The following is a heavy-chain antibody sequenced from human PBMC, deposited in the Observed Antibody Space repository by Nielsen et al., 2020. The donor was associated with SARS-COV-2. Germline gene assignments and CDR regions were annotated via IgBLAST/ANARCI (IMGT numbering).Heavy chain of an antibody. CDR2: ISAYNGNT. Sequence: WVRQAPGQGLEWMGWISAYNGNTNYAQKLQGRVTMTTDTSTSTAYMELRSLRSDDTAVYYCARGSDYDILTGLINYYYYYGMDVWGQGTTVTVSS. V-gene: IGHV1-18*01. J-gene: IGHJ6*02. D-gene: IGHD3-9*01. CDR3: ARGSDYDILTGLINYYYYYGMDV.